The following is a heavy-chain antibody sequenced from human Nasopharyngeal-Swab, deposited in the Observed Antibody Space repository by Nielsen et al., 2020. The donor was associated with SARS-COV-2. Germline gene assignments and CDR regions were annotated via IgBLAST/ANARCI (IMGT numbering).Heavy chain of an antibody. CDR3: AKALGSSGYYFFDY. CDR1: GFAFSSYA. D-gene: IGHD3-22*01. CDR2: ISGSGGST. Sequence: GGSLRLSCAASGFAFSSYAMSWVRQAPGKGLEWVSAISGSGGSTYYADSVKGRFTISRDNSKNTLYLQMNSLRAEDTAVYYCAKALGSSGYYFFDYWGQGTLVTVSS. J-gene: IGHJ4*02. V-gene: IGHV3-23*01.